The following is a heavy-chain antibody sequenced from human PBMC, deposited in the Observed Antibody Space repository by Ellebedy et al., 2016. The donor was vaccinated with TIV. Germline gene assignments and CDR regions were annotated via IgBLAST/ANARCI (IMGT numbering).Heavy chain of an antibody. Sequence: GESLKISCTASGFTFSSHWMHWVRQAPGKGLVWVSRISSDGSYTSYADSVKGRFTISRDNAKNTLYLQMNSLRVEDTAMYYCAGDLDVWGQGILVTVSS. J-gene: IGHJ4*02. V-gene: IGHV3-74*01. D-gene: IGHD3-3*01. CDR1: GFTFSSHW. CDR2: ISSDGSYT. CDR3: AGDLDV.